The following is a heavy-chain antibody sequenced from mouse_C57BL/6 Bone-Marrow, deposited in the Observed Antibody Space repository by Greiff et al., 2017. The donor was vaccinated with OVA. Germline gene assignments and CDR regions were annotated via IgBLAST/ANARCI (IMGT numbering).Heavy chain of an antibody. CDR1: GFSFTSYG. Sequence: QVQLQQSGPGLVQPSQCLSITCTVSGFSFTSYGVHWVRQSPGQGLEWLGVIWSGGSTDYNAAFISRLSISKDNSKSQVFFKMNSLQADDTAMYYCARRGTTVVDWYFDVWGTGTTVTVSS. D-gene: IGHD1-1*01. V-gene: IGHV2-2*01. CDR2: IWSGGST. CDR3: ARRGTTVVDWYFDV. J-gene: IGHJ1*03.